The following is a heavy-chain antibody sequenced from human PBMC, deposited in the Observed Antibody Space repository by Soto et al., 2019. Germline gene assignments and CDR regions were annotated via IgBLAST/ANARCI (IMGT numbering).Heavy chain of an antibody. CDR1: GGSIDSGAFS. CDR2: VTHSGTA. J-gene: IGHJ4*02. Sequence: KSSETLSLTCAVSGGSIDSGAFSLSGIRQPPGKGLEWIGYVTHSGTAYSIPSLNGRLTLSVDSSQTQFSLKLTSVTAADSAFYYCARIHWAQSSLDYWGRGILVTVSS. V-gene: IGHV4-30-2*01. D-gene: IGHD6-19*01. CDR3: ARIHWAQSSLDY.